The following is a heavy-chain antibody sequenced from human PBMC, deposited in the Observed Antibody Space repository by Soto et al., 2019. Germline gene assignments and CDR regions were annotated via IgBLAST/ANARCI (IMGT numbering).Heavy chain of an antibody. Sequence: LKSSCKGSVYSFTSYWIGWVRQMPGKGLEWRGGIYPGDSDTRYSPSFLGQVTISADKSISTAYLQWSSPKASDTAMYYCARSISNYYYYYGMDVWGQGTTVTVSS. CDR2: IYPGDSDT. CDR3: ARSISNYYYYYGMDV. J-gene: IGHJ6*02. CDR1: VYSFTSYW. V-gene: IGHV5-51*01. D-gene: IGHD4-4*01.